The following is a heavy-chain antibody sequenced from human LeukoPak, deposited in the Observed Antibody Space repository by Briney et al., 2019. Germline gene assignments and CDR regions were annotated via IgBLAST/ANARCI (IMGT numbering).Heavy chain of an antibody. CDR3: ARIRASGSYYFDS. V-gene: IGHV2-70*11. J-gene: IGHJ4*02. CDR1: GFSLNTSGMC. D-gene: IGHD1-26*01. Sequence: CGPTLVNPTQTLTLTCTLSGFSLNTSGMCVSWIRQPPGKALEWLARIDWDNDKYYSTSLKTRLAISKDTSKNQVVLTLTNMDPVDTATYYCARIRASGSYYFDSWGQGTLVTVSS. CDR2: IDWDNDK.